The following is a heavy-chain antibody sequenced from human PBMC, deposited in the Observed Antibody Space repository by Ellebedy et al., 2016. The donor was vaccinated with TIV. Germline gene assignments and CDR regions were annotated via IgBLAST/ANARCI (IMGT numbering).Heavy chain of an antibody. CDR3: GRDRKVTSTTQVGPYGIDV. Sequence: ASVKVSCXASGYTFTDLYIHWVRQAPGQGLEWIGWMNPNSGARNFAQKFQGRVTVTRDTSISTAYMDLSSLTSDDTAVYYCGRDRKVTSTTQVGPYGIDVWGHGTTVIVSS. CDR2: MNPNSGAR. CDR1: GYTFTDLY. V-gene: IGHV1-2*02. D-gene: IGHD1-26*01. J-gene: IGHJ6*02.